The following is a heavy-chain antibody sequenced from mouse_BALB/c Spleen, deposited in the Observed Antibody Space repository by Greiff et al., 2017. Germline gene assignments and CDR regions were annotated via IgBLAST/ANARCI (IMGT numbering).Heavy chain of an antibody. V-gene: IGHV5-12-1*01. Sequence: EVNVVESGGGLVKPGGSLKLSCAASGFAFSSYDMSWVRQTPEKRLEWVAYISSGGGSTYYPDTVKGRFTISRDNAKNTLYLQMSSLKSEDTAMYYCARRWLLRGNYAMDYWGQGTSVTVSS. CDR3: ARRWLLRGNYAMDY. CDR1: GFAFSSYD. J-gene: IGHJ4*01. CDR2: ISSGGGST. D-gene: IGHD2-3*01.